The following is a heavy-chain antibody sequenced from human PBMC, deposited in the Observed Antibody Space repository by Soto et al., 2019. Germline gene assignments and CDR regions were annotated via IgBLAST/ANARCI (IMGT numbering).Heavy chain of an antibody. CDR1: GFTFSSYA. J-gene: IGHJ6*02. V-gene: IGHV3-23*01. Sequence: GGSLRLSCAASGFTFSSYAMSWVRQAPGKGLEWVSAISGSGGSTYYADSVKGRFTISRDNSKNTLYLQMNSLRAEDTAVYYCAKGQQLVLVDYYGMDVWGQGTTVTVSS. CDR3: AKGQQLVLVDYYGMDV. CDR2: ISGSGGST. D-gene: IGHD6-13*01.